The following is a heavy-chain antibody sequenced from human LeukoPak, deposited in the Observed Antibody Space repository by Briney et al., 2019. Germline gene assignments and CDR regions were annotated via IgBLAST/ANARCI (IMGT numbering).Heavy chain of an antibody. CDR1: GYTFTGYY. V-gene: IGHV1-2*02. CDR3: ARAAGGSSSWYIDY. D-gene: IGHD6-13*01. J-gene: IGHJ4*02. Sequence: ASVKVSCKASGYTFTGYYMHWVRQPPGQGLEWMGWINPNSGGTNYAQKFQGRVTMTRDTSISTAYMELSRLRSDDTAVYYCARAAGGSSSWYIDYWGQGTMVTVSS. CDR2: INPNSGGT.